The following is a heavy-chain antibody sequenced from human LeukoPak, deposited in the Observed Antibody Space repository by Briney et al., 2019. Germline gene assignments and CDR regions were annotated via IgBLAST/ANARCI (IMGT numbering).Heavy chain of an antibody. CDR2: ISGTGGRT. CDR1: GFTFSSYA. Sequence: GGSLRLSCAASGFTFSSYAMSWVRQAPGKGLEWVSAISGTGGRTYYADSVKGRFTISRDNSKNTLYLQMNSLRVEDTAVYYCARQTTVATDFWGQGTLVTVSS. D-gene: IGHD4-23*01. V-gene: IGHV3-23*01. CDR3: ARQTTVATDF. J-gene: IGHJ4*02.